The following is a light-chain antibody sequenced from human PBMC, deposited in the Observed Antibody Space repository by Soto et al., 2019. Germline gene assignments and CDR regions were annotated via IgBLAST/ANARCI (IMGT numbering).Light chain of an antibody. Sequence: QSALTQPASVSGSPGQSITISCTGTSSDVGGYNYVSWYQQHPGKAPKLMIYEVTNRPLGVSNRFSGSKSANTASLTISGLQAEDEADYYCSSYTSSSTWVFGGGTKLTVL. CDR3: SSYTSSSTWV. CDR1: SSDVGGYNY. J-gene: IGLJ3*02. CDR2: EVT. V-gene: IGLV2-14*01.